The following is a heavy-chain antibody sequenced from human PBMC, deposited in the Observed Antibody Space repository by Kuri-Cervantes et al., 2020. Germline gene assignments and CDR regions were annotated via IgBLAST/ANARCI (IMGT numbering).Heavy chain of an antibody. D-gene: IGHD6-19*01. J-gene: IGHJ4*02. CDR2: INHSGST. CDR1: GGSFSGYY. CDR3: ARGYSSGWYRY. Sequence: ESLKISCAVYGGSFSGYYWSWIRQPPGKGLEWIGEINHSGSTNYNPSLKSRVTISVDTSKNQFSLKLSSVTAADTAVYYCARGYSSGWYRYWGQGTLVTVSS. V-gene: IGHV4-34*01.